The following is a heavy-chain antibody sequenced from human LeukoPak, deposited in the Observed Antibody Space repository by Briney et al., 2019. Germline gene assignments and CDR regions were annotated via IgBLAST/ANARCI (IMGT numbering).Heavy chain of an antibody. CDR3: ASLLTPYHGSGGGGMDV. J-gene: IGHJ6*01. CDR2: ISGDGSMT. V-gene: IGHV3-74*01. D-gene: IGHD3-10*01. Sequence: GRSLRLSCPASGFTFSTHWMYWVRQAPGKELVWVSRISGDGSMTSYAHSVKGRFSISRDDAEDTLFLQMTSLRVEDTALYFCASLLTPYHGSGGGGMDVWGEGNTVTVSS. CDR1: GFTFSTHW.